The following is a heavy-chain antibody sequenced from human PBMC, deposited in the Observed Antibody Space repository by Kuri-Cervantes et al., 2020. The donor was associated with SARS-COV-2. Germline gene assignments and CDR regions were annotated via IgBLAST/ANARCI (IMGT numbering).Heavy chain of an antibody. V-gene: IGHV3-64*04. CDR3: ARDRGEDIVVVVAASAYDY. CDR1: GFTFSSYA. Sequence: GESLKISCSASGFTFSSYAMHWVRQAPGKGLEYVSAISSNGGSTYYADSVKGRFTISRDNSKNTLYLQMNSLRAEDTAVYYCARDRGEDIVVVVAASAYDYWGQGTLVTVSS. D-gene: IGHD2-15*01. CDR2: ISSNGGST. J-gene: IGHJ4*02.